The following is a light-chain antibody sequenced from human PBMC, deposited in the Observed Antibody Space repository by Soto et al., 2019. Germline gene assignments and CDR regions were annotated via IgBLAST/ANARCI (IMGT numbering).Light chain of an antibody. V-gene: IGLV8-61*01. J-gene: IGLJ3*02. Sequence: QTVVTQEPSFSVSPGGTVTLTCGLSSGPVFTSSYPNWYQQTPGQAPRTLIFNTNTRSYVFPDRFSGSILLDKAALSITGAQADDDSYYYCLLYLGGGIWVFGGGTKLTVL. CDR1: SGPVFTSSY. CDR2: NTN. CDR3: LLYLGGGIWV.